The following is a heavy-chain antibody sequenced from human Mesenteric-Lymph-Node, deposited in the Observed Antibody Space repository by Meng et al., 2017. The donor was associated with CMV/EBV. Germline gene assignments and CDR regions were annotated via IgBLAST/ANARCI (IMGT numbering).Heavy chain of an antibody. D-gene: IGHD3-3*01. CDR2: ISSSSSTI. J-gene: IGHJ6*02. Sequence: GESLKISCAASGFTFSSYSMNWVRQAPGKGLEWVSYISSSSSTIYYADSVKGRFTISRDNAKNSLYLQMNSLRAEDTAVYYCARDNYDFWSGYRNYYYYYGMDVWGQGTTVTVSS. V-gene: IGHV3-48*04. CDR3: ARDNYDFWSGYRNYYYYYGMDV. CDR1: GFTFSSYS.